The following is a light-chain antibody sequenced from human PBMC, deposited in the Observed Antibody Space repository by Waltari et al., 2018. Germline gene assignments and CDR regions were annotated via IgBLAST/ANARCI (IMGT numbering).Light chain of an antibody. CDR2: AAS. J-gene: IGKJ1*01. CDR3: QQSYSTPWT. V-gene: IGKV1-39*01. Sequence: DIQMTKSPSSLSASVGDRVTITCRASQSISSYLNWYQQKPGKDPKLLIYAASSLQSCVPSRFSCSGSGTDFTLTISSLQPEDFATYYCQQSYSTPWTFGQGTKVEIK. CDR1: QSISSY.